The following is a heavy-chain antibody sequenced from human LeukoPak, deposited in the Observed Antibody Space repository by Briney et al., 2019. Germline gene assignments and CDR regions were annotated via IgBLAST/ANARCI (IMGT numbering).Heavy chain of an antibody. CDR1: GFTFSNLW. CDR2: IKQDGSEK. Sequence: GGSLRLSCAASGFTFSNLWMSWVRQAPGRGLKWVANIKQDGSEKYYVDSVKGRFTISRDNAQNSLYLQMNSLRAEDTAIYYCATSTSAAGTDWGQGTLVTVSS. J-gene: IGHJ4*02. CDR3: ATSTSAAGTD. D-gene: IGHD6-13*01. V-gene: IGHV3-7*03.